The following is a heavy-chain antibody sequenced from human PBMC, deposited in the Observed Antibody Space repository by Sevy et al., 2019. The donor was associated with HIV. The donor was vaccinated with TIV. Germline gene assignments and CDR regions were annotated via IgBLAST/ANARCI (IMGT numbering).Heavy chain of an antibody. CDR1: GFDFSYNA. Sequence: GGSLRLSCVASGFDFSYNAMNWVRQAPGKGLEWLSYISSGSSTITYANSVKGRFTISRDNAKNSLYLQLNGLRGEDTAIYYCARDLGRWLQPQSFDLWGQGTLVTVSS. CDR2: ISSGSSTI. CDR3: ARDLGRWLQPQSFDL. D-gene: IGHD5-12*01. V-gene: IGHV3-48*01. J-gene: IGHJ4*02.